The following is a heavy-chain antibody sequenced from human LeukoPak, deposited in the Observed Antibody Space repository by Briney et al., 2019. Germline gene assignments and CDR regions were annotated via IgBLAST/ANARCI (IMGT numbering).Heavy chain of an antibody. CDR2: ISSSSSYI. V-gene: IGHV3-21*01. CDR3: ARDPIEQQLDY. CDR1: GFTFSSYP. J-gene: IGHJ4*02. D-gene: IGHD6-13*01. Sequence: GGSLRLSCAASGFTFSSYPMNWVRQAPGKGLEWVSSISSSSSYIYYADSVKGRFTISRDNAKNSLYLQMNSLRAEDTAVYYCARDPIEQQLDYWGQGTLVTVSS.